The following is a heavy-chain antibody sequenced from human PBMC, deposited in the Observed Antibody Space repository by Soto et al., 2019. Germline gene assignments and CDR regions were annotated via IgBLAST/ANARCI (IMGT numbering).Heavy chain of an antibody. CDR2: IYWDDDK. CDR3: VQSRCGGDCLQSYSSHSYYGLDV. D-gene: IGHD2-21*01. CDR1: GFSLSTTGVG. V-gene: IGHV2-5*02. Sequence: QITLKESGPTLVKPTQTLTLTCTFSGFSLSTTGVGVGWIRQPPGKPLQWLALIYWDDDKRYNPSLKSRLTITKDTSKNLVVLTLTNMDPVDTATYYCVQSRCGGDCLQSYSSHSYYGLDVWGQGTTVTVSS. J-gene: IGHJ6*02.